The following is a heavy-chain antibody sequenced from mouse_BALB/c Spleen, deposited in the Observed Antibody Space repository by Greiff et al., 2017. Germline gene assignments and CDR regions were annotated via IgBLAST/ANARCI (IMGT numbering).Heavy chain of an antibody. CDR1: GYSITSGY. V-gene: IGHV3-8*02. CDR2: ISYSGST. CDR3: ARYPLLSYAMDY. D-gene: IGHD2-1*01. J-gene: IGHJ4*01. Sequence: EVKLVESGPSLVKPSQTLSLTCSVTGYSITSGYWNWIRKFPGNKLEYMGYISYSGSTYYNPSLKSRISITRDTSKNQYYLQLNSVTTEDTATDYCARYPLLSYAMDYWGQGTSVTVSS.